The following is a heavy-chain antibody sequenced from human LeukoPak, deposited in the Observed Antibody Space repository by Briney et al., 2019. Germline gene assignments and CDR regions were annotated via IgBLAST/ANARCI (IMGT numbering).Heavy chain of an antibody. CDR2: INHSGST. V-gene: IGHV4-34*01. D-gene: IGHD6-13*01. CDR1: GGSFSGYY. CDR3: ARHQWSSSWYFFGFDP. J-gene: IGHJ5*02. Sequence: SETLSLTCAVYGGSFSGYYWSWIRQPPGKGLEWIGEINHSGSTNYNPSLKSRVTISVGTSKNQFSLKLSSVTAADTAVYYCARHQWSSSWYFFGFDPWGQGTLVTVSS.